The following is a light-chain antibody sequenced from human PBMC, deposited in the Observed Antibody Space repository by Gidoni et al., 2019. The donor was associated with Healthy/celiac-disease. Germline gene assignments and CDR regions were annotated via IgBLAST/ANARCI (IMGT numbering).Light chain of an antibody. Sequence: SVALGQTVRITCQGDSLRSYYASWYQQKPGQAPVLVIYGKNNRPSGIPDRFSGSSSGNTASLTITGAQAVDEADYYCNSRDSSGNHLEVFGGGTKLTVL. CDR1: SLRSYY. CDR2: GKN. CDR3: NSRDSSGNHLEV. J-gene: IGLJ3*02. V-gene: IGLV3-19*01.